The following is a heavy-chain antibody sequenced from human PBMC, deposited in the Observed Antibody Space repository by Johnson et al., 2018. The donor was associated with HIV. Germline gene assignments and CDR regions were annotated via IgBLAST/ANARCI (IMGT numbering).Heavy chain of an antibody. CDR3: ARELYDILTGSPGAFDI. D-gene: IGHD3-9*01. Sequence: QVHLVESGGGVVQPGRSLRLSCAASGFTFNTYAMNWVRQAPGKGLEWVALISYDGPNKYYADSVKGRFTISRDNSKNTLYLQMNSLRAEDTAVYYCARELYDILTGSPGAFDIWGQGTMVTVSS. CDR2: ISYDGPNK. V-gene: IGHV3-30-3*01. J-gene: IGHJ3*02. CDR1: GFTFNTYA.